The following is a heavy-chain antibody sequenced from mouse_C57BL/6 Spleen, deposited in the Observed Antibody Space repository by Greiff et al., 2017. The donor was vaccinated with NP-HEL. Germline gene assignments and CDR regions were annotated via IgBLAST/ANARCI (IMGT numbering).Heavy chain of an antibody. CDR2: ISYDGSN. CDR3: AGDRDYFDY. V-gene: IGHV3-6*01. CDR1: GYSITSGYY. D-gene: IGHD3-1*01. J-gene: IGHJ2*01. Sequence: DVKLVESGPGLVKPSQSLSLTCSVTGYSITSGYYWNWIRQFPGNKLEWMGYISYDGSNNYNPSLKNRISITRDTSKNQFFLKLNSVTTEDTATYYCAGDRDYFDYWGQGTTLTVSS.